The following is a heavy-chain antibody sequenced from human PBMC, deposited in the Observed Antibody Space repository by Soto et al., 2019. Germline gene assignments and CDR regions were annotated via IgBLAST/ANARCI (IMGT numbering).Heavy chain of an antibody. J-gene: IGHJ4*02. CDR1: GDSINSRY. CDR2: VSISGGS. D-gene: IGHD2-21*01. V-gene: IGHV4-4*07. CDR3: ARGFQYYYFDS. Sequence: KASETLSLTCSVPGDSINSRYWSWIRQPAGKGLEWIGRVSISGGSKYNPSVKSRVIMSIDTSENRFSLNLSSVTAADTAVYYCARGFQYYYFDSWGQGALVTVSS.